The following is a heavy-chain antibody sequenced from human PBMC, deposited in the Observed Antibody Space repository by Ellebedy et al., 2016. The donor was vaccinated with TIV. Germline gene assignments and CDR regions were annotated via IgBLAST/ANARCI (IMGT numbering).Heavy chain of an antibody. CDR1: GFTFSNAW. D-gene: IGHD3-9*01. V-gene: IGHV4-34*01. CDR3: ARVIGRYFDWLLPYDAFDI. J-gene: IGHJ3*02. Sequence: ESLKISXAASGFTFSNAWMSWVRQAPGKGLEWIGEINHSGSTNYNPSLKSRVTISVDTSKNQFSLKLSSVTAADTAVYYCARVIGRYFDWLLPYDAFDIWGQGTMVTVSS. CDR2: INHSGST.